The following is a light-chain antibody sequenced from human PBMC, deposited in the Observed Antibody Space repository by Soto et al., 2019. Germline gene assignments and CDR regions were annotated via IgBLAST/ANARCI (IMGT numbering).Light chain of an antibody. Sequence: AIQLTQPPSSLSASVGDRVTITCRASQGISSALAWYQQKPGKAPKLLIYDASSLESGVPSRFSGSGSGTDFTLTISSLQPEDFATYYCQQFNSYPPYTFGQGTKLEIK. CDR3: QQFNSYPPYT. CDR2: DAS. CDR1: QGISSA. J-gene: IGKJ2*01. V-gene: IGKV1-13*02.